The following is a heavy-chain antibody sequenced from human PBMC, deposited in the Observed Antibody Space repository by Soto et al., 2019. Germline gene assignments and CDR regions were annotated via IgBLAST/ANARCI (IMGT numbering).Heavy chain of an antibody. CDR3: AKDPGGIQLWSTRYYFDY. CDR1: GFTFSGYA. V-gene: IGHV3-23*01. Sequence: PGGSLRLSCAASGFTFSGYAMSWVRQAPGKGLEWVSAISGSGGSTYYADSMKGRFTISRDNSKNTLYLQMNSLRAEDTAVYYCAKDPGGIQLWSTRYYFDYWGQGTLVTVSS. CDR2: ISGSGGST. D-gene: IGHD5-18*01. J-gene: IGHJ4*02.